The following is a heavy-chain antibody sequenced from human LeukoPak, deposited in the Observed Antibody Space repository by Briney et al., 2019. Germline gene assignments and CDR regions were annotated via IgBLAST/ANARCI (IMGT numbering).Heavy chain of an antibody. Sequence: ASVKVSCKASGYTFTKYGITWVRQAPGQGLEWMGWISTYNGNTNYAQKLQGRVTMTTDTSTSTAYMELRSLISDDAAVYYCARGDDYGDNWGLYWGQGTLVTVSS. CDR3: ARGDDYGDNWGLY. J-gene: IGHJ4*02. CDR1: GYTFTKYG. CDR2: ISTYNGNT. D-gene: IGHD4-17*01. V-gene: IGHV1-18*01.